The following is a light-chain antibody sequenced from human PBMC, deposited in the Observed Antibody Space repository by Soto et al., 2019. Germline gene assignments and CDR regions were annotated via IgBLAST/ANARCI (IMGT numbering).Light chain of an antibody. CDR3: SSYTSSSTLEV. Sequence: QSALTQPASVSGSPGQSITISCTGTSSDVGGYNYVSWYQQHPGKAPKLMIYEVSNRPSGVSNRFSGSKSGNTASLTISGLQAEDEADYYCSSYTSSSTLEVFGGGTKVTLL. V-gene: IGLV2-14*01. CDR1: SSDVGGYNY. J-gene: IGLJ2*01. CDR2: EVS.